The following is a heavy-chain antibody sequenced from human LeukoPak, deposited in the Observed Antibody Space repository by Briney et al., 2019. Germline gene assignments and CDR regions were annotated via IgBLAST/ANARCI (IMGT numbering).Heavy chain of an antibody. CDR3: ARAGAAGS. V-gene: IGHV3-7*01. CDR2: MKQDGSEK. Sequence: GGSLRLSCVASGFTFSSYWMSWVRQAPGKGLEWVANMKQDGSEKYYVDSVKGRFTISRDNAKNSLYLQMNSLRAEDTAVYYCARAGAAGSWGQGTLVTVSS. D-gene: IGHD1-26*01. CDR1: GFTFSSYW. J-gene: IGHJ5*02.